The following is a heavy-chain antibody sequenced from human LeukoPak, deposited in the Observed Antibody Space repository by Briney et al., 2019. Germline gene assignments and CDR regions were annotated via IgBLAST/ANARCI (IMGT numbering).Heavy chain of an antibody. CDR2: ITPIFGTA. D-gene: IGHD2-21*02. V-gene: IGHV1-69*01. J-gene: IGHJ4*02. CDR1: GGTFSSYA. CDR3: ARGWLAETTVVTPYNY. Sequence: GSSVKVSCKASGGTFSSYAISWLRQAPGQGLEWMGGITPIFGTANYAQKFQGRVTITAVESMSTAYMELSSLRSEDTAVYYCARGWLAETTVVTPYNYWGQGTLVTVSS.